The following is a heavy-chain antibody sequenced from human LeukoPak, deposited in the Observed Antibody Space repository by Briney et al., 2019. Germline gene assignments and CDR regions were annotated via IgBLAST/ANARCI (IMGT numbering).Heavy chain of an antibody. CDR2: INHSGST. V-gene: IGHV4-34*01. CDR1: GGSFSGYY. D-gene: IGHD2/OR15-2a*01. Sequence: PSETLSLTCAVYGGSFSGYYWSWIRQPPGKGLEWIGEINHSGSTNYNLSLKSRVTISVDTSKNQFSLKLSSVTAADTAVYYCARPGPPTAEFMDVWGQGTTVTVSS. CDR3: ARPGPPTAEFMDV. J-gene: IGHJ6*02.